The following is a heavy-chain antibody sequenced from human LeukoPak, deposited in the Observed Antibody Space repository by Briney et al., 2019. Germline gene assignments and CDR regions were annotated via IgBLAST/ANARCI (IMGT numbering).Heavy chain of an antibody. CDR1: GGSISSYY. Sequence: SETLSLTCTVSGGSISSYYWSWIRQPPGKGLEWIGEINHSGSTNYNPSLKSRVTISVDTSKNQFSLKLSSVTAADTAVYYCARGGSRDYDSSGYYDLYYFDYWGQGTLVTVSS. CDR2: INHSGST. V-gene: IGHV4-34*01. CDR3: ARGGSRDYDSSGYYDLYYFDY. J-gene: IGHJ4*02. D-gene: IGHD3-22*01.